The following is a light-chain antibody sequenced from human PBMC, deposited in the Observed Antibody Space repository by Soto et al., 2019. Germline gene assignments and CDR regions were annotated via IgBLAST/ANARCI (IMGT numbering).Light chain of an antibody. Sequence: DMVMTQSPATLSVSPGGNATLSCRASKSFDSNLAWYQQKPGQPPRLLIYLASKRATGIPARFRGSGSGTDFALTISGLQSEDSAVYYCQQYNLWPYTFGQGTKVEIK. V-gene: IGKV3D-15*01. J-gene: IGKJ2*01. CDR1: KSFDSN. CDR3: QQYNLWPYT. CDR2: LAS.